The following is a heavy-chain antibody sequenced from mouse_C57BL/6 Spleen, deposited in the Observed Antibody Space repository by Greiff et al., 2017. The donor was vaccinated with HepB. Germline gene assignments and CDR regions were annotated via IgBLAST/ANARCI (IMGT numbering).Heavy chain of an antibody. CDR3: ARWALYGSSYYAMDY. CDR1: GYTFTSYG. CDR2: IYIGNGYT. V-gene: IGHV1-58*01. D-gene: IGHD1-1*01. J-gene: IGHJ4*01. Sequence: EVQGVESGAELVRPGSSVKMSCKTSGYTFTSYGINWVKQRPGQGLEWIGYIYIGNGYTEYNEKFKGKATLPSDTSSSTAYMQLSSLTSEDSAIYFCARWALYGSSYYAMDYWGQGTSVTVSS.